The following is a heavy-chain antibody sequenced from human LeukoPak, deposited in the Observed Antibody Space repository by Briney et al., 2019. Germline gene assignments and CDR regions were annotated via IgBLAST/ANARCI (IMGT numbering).Heavy chain of an antibody. CDR2: IRYDGSNK. CDR1: GFPFSSYG. J-gene: IGHJ4*02. V-gene: IGHV3-30*02. Sequence: PGGSLRLSCAAPGFPFSSYGMHGVRQAPGNGLEWVAFIRYDGSNKYYAASVKGRFTISRDNSKDTLYLQMSSLRAEDTAVYYCAKDSFDYFDYWGQGTLVTVSS. CDR3: AKDSFDYFDY.